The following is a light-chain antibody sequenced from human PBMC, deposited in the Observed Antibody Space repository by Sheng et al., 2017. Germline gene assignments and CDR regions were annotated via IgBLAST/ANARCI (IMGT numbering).Light chain of an antibody. CDR1: QSVSSN. J-gene: IGKJ4*01. CDR3: QHYYNWPLT. V-gene: IGKV3-15*01. CDR2: GAS. Sequence: EIVMTQSPATLSVSPGERATLSCRASQSVSSNLAWYQQKPGQAPRLLIYGASTRATGIPARFSASGSGTEFTLTISSLQSEDFAVYYCQHYYNWPLTFGGGTKVEIK.